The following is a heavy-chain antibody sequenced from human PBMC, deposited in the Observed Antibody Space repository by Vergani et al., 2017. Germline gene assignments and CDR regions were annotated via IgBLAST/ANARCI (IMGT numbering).Heavy chain of an antibody. D-gene: IGHD1-26*01. Sequence: EVQLLESGGGLVQPGESLRLSCTVSGFTFTSYGISWVRQAPGKGLEWVSGISASGGSTYYTDSVKGRFIISRDISKSTLYLQMSSLRADDTAVYYCAKDRPRDWETPLFLFDYWGEGTLVTVSS. CDR1: GFTFTSYG. CDR3: AKDRPRDWETPLFLFDY. J-gene: IGHJ4*02. CDR2: ISASGGST. V-gene: IGHV3-23*01.